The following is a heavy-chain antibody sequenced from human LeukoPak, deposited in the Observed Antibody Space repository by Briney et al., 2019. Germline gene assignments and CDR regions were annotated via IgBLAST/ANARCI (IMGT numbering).Heavy chain of an antibody. D-gene: IGHD1-26*01. CDR3: AKRGGYGLIDY. CDR1: GFTFTSYSMN. Sequence: GSLRLSCAASGFTFTSYSMNWVRQAPGKGLDWIGSIYYSGSTYYNSSLSSRVTISLDTSQNQFSLRLTSVTAADTAVYYCAKRGGYGLIDYWGQGTLVTVSS. V-gene: IGHV4-59*05. CDR2: IYYSGST. J-gene: IGHJ4*02.